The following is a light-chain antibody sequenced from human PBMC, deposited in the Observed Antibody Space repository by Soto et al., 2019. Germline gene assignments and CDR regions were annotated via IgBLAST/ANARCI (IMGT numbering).Light chain of an antibody. J-gene: IGLJ1*01. V-gene: IGLV2-14*01. CDR3: NSSTRSTKYV. Sequence: QSVLTQPASVSGSPGQSITVSCTGTSSDVGAYDYVSWYQHHPGKAPKLIIYEVTNRPSGVSNRFSGSKSGNTASLTISGLQAEDEADYHCNSSTRSTKYVFGTGTKVTVL. CDR1: SSDVGAYDY. CDR2: EVT.